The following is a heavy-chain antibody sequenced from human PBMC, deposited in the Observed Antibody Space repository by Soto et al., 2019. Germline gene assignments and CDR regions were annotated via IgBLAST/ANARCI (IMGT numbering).Heavy chain of an antibody. CDR2: INPNSGGT. J-gene: IGHJ6*02. CDR1: GYTFTGYY. D-gene: IGHD6-13*01. Sequence: ASVKVSCKASGYTFTGYYMHWVRQAPGQGLEWMGWINPNSGGTNYAQKFQGWVTMTRDTSISTAYMELSRLRSDDTAVYYCATTHSSWYFPQENYGMDVWGQGTTVTVSS. V-gene: IGHV1-2*04. CDR3: ATTHSSWYFPQENYGMDV.